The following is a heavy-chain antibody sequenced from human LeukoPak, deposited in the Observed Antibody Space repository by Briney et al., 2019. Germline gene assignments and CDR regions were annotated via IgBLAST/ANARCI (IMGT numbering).Heavy chain of an antibody. CDR2: ISSSGSTI. D-gene: IGHD6-6*01. Sequence: PGGSLRLSCAASGFTFSDYYMSWIRQAPGKGLEWVSYISSSGSTIYYSDSVKGRFTISRDNAKNSLYLQMNSLRAEDTAVYYCARTIAARVYYFDYWGQGTLVTVSS. CDR3: ARTIAARVYYFDY. V-gene: IGHV3-11*04. CDR1: GFTFSDYY. J-gene: IGHJ4*02.